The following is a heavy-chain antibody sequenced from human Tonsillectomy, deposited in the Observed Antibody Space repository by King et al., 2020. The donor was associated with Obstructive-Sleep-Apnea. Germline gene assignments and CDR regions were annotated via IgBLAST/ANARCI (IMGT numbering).Heavy chain of an antibody. J-gene: IGHJ3*02. Sequence: VQLVESGGGLIQPGRSLRLSCTASGFTFGDYAMSWFRQAPGKGLEWVGFIRSKADGGTTEYAASVKGRFTISRDDSKSIAYLQMNSLKTEDTAVYYCSRGHYYDSSGYYGIDAFDIWGQGTMVNVSS. V-gene: IGHV3-49*03. CDR3: SRGHYYDSSGYYGIDAFDI. D-gene: IGHD3-22*01. CDR2: IRSKADGGTT. CDR1: GFTFGDYA.